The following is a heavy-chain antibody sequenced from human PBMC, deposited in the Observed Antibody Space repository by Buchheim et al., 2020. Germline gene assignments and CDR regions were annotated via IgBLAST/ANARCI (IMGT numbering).Heavy chain of an antibody. Sequence: VQLLESGGGLMQPGGSLRLSCTASGFTFSSYAMHWVRQAPDKGLEWVAVISYDGSNKYYADSVKGRFTISRDNSKNTLYLQMNSLRAEDTAVYYCARDDPIDYWGQGTL. J-gene: IGHJ4*02. V-gene: IGHV3-30-3*01. CDR1: GFTFSSYA. CDR3: ARDDPIDY. CDR2: ISYDGSNK.